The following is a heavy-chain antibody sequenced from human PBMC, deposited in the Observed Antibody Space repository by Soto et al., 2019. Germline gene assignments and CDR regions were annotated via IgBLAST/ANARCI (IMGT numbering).Heavy chain of an antibody. CDR1: GFTFSKAW. CDR2: ISGSGGDT. Sequence: SLRLTCAASGFTFSKAWMNCVRQAPGKGLEWVSAISGSGGDTYYAEFVKGRFTISRDNSKDTLLLQMNSLRAEDTAVYYCAKEGCTHGWVDYWGQGTLVTVSS. CDR3: AKEGCTHGWVDY. V-gene: IGHV3-23*01. J-gene: IGHJ4*02. D-gene: IGHD3-10*01.